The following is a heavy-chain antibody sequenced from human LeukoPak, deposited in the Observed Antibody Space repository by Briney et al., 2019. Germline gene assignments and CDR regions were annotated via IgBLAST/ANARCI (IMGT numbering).Heavy chain of an antibody. J-gene: IGHJ5*02. V-gene: IGHV4-59*01. CDR2: IFYSGST. CDR1: GGSFSGYY. Sequence: SETLSLTCAVYGGSFSGYYWSWIRQPPGKGLEWIGYIFYSGSTNYNPSLKSRVTISVDTSKNQFSLKLSSVTAADTAVYYCASHNYYDGSGYYHNWFDPRDQGTLVTVSS. CDR3: ASHNYYDGSGYYHNWFDP. D-gene: IGHD3-22*01.